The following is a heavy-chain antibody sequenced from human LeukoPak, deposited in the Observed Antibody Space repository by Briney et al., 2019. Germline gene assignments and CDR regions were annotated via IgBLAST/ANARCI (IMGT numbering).Heavy chain of an antibody. CDR2: INPNSGGT. CDR1: GYTFTGYY. J-gene: IGHJ4*02. D-gene: IGHD6-6*01. CDR3: ARVGYSSSSGARL. Sequence: GASVNVSCKASGYTFTGYYMRWVRQAPGHGLEWMGWINPNSGGTNYAQKFQGRVTMTRDTSISTVYMELSRLRSDDTAVYYCARVGYSSSSGARLWGQGTLVTVSS. V-gene: IGHV1-2*02.